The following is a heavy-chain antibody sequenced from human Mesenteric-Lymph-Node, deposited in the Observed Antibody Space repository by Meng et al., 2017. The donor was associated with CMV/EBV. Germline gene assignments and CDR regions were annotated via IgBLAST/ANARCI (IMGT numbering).Heavy chain of an antibody. D-gene: IGHD2-15*01. CDR2: VSHTGST. CDR1: GRYINTNLW. J-gene: IGHJ4*02. V-gene: IGHV4-4*01. CDR3: ARSPGFYSLDY. Sequence: LTRLVSGRYINTNLWWSWVRPPPGKGLEWLGDVSHTGSTLYTPSLKSRVTIPVDKAKNHFSLRLTSVTAADTGVYFCARSPGFYSLDYWGLGTLVTVSS.